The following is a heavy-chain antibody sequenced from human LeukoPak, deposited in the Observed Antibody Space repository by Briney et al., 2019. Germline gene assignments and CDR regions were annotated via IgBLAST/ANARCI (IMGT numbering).Heavy chain of an antibody. D-gene: IGHD3-22*01. V-gene: IGHV3-11*01. Sequence: GGSLSLSCAASGFTFSDYYMSWIRQAPGKGLEWVSYISSSGSTIYYADSVKGRFTISRDNAKNSLYLQMNSLRAEDTAVYYCARDRGYYDSSGYYSPYYFDYWGQGTLVTVSS. J-gene: IGHJ4*02. CDR2: ISSSGSTI. CDR3: ARDRGYYDSSGYYSPYYFDY. CDR1: GFTFSDYY.